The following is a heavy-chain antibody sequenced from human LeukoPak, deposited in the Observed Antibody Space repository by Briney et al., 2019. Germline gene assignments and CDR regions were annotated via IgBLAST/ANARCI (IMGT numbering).Heavy chain of an antibody. CDR3: AREPLLRASYYYYYMDV. CDR2: IYTSGST. Sequence: SETLSLTCTVSGGSISSSSYYWSWIRQPAGKGLEWIGRIYTSGSTNYNPSLKSRVTMSVDTSKNQFSLKLSSVTAADTAVYYCAREPLLRASYYYYYMDVWGKGTTVTVSS. J-gene: IGHJ6*03. CDR1: GGSISSSSYY. V-gene: IGHV4-61*02. D-gene: IGHD2-15*01.